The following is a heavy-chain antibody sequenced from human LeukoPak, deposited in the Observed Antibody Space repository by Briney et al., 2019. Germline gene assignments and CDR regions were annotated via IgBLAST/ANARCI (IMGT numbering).Heavy chain of an antibody. D-gene: IGHD6-13*01. Sequence: GGSLRLSCAASGFTVSSNYISWVRQAPGKGLEWVSVIYSGGNTYYADSVKGRFTISRDNSKNTLYLQMNSLRAEDTAVYYCARGIAAGHYFDYWGQGTLVTVSS. CDR2: IYSGGNT. CDR3: ARGIAAGHYFDY. CDR1: GFTVSSNY. V-gene: IGHV3-53*01. J-gene: IGHJ4*02.